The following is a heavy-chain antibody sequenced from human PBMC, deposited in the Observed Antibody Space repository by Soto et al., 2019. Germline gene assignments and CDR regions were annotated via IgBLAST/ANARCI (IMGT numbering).Heavy chain of an antibody. V-gene: IGHV4-38-2*01. D-gene: IGHD4-4*01. CDR3: FTSPRHYTTVTSALGSCAPPLILSRHS. CDR2: IYDSGTT. Sequence: GGSLRKKPGKGLEWIGSIYDSGTTYDNPSLRSRFTISADKSKNQFSLSLTSVTAADTAVYYFFTSPRHYTTVTSALGSCAPPLILSRHS. J-gene: IGHJ5*01.